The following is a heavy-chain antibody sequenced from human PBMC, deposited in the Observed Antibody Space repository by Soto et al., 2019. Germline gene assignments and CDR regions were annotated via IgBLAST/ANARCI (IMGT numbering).Heavy chain of an antibody. CDR2: IIPIFGTA. D-gene: IGHD4-17*01. V-gene: IGHV1-69*13. CDR1: GGTFSSYA. CDR3: ARVKHDYGDYYFDY. Sequence: SVKVSCKASGGTFSSYAISCVRQALGQGLEWMGGIIPIFGTANYAQKFQGRVTITADESTSTAYMELSSLRSEDTAVYYCARVKHDYGDYYFDYWGQGTLVTVSS. J-gene: IGHJ4*02.